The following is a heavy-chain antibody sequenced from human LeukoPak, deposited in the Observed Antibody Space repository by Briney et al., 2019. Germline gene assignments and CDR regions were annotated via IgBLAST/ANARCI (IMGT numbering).Heavy chain of an antibody. D-gene: IGHD2-2*01. J-gene: IGHJ3*01. CDR3: ARDCGLPAAPPLDAAFDV. V-gene: IGHV4-30-2*01. CDR2: IHHTGST. CDR1: GGSISGTAYY. Sequence: SAETLSLTCTVSGGSISGTAYYWSWIRQPPGKGLEWIGYIHHTGSTYYNPSLKSRVTISVDRSKNPFSLKLTSVTAADTAVYYCARDCGLPAAPPLDAAFDVWGQGTMVTVSS.